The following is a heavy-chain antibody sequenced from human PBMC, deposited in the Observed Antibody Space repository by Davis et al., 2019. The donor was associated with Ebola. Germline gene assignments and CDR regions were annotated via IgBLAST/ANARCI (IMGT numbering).Heavy chain of an antibody. D-gene: IGHD2-2*01. CDR3: AREGKYRDESRTFDY. CDR2: ISDSGDST. Sequence: GGSLRLSCTASRFTFSNFWMSWVRQAPGKGLEWVSAISDSGDSTYYADSVKGRFTISRDNSKNTLYLQMNSLRAEDTAVYYCAREGKYRDESRTFDYWGQGTLVTVSS. J-gene: IGHJ4*02. V-gene: IGHV3-23*01. CDR1: RFTFSNFW.